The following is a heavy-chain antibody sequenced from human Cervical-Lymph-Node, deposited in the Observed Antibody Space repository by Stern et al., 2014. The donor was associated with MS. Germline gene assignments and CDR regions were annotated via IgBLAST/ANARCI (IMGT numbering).Heavy chain of an antibody. J-gene: IGHJ1*01. D-gene: IGHD3-10*01. CDR2: ISYDGSNK. CDR3: AKGRLRYGTQYFQH. CDR1: GFTFSSYG. V-gene: IGHV3-30*18. Sequence: QVQLVESGGGVVQPGRSLRLSCAASGFTFSSYGMHWVRQAPGKGLEWVAVISYDGSNKYYADSVKGRFTISRDNSKNTLYLQMNSLRAEDTAVYYCAKGRLRYGTQYFQHWGQGTLVTVSS.